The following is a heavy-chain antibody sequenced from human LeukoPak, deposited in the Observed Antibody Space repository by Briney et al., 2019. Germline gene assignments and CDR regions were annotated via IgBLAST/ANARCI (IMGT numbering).Heavy chain of an antibody. CDR1: GFTFDDYA. J-gene: IGHJ4*02. Sequence: DPGGSLRLSCAASGFTFDDYAMHWVRQAPGKGLEWVSGISWNSGSIGYADSVKGRFTISRDNAKNSLYLQMNSLRAEDTALYYCAKDLHSGYDSPPIFDYWGQGTLVTVSS. CDR3: AKDLHSGYDSPPIFDY. V-gene: IGHV3-9*01. D-gene: IGHD5-12*01. CDR2: ISWNSGSI.